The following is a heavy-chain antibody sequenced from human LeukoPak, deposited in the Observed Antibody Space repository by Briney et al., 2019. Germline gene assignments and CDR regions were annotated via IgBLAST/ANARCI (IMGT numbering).Heavy chain of an antibody. Sequence: GGSLRLSCAASGFTFTSYTMNWVRQAPGKGLEWVSSISSSSSYIYYADSVKGRFTISRDNAKNSLYLQMNSLRAEDTAVYYCARGASRSFDYWGQGTLVTVSS. V-gene: IGHV3-21*01. J-gene: IGHJ4*02. CDR3: ARGASRSFDY. CDR1: GFTFTSYT. CDR2: ISSSSSYI.